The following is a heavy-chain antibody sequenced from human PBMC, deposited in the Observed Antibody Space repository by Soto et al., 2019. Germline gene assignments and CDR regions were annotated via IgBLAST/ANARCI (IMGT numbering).Heavy chain of an antibody. J-gene: IGHJ4*02. V-gene: IGHV4-39*01. D-gene: IGHD4-4*01. Sequence: SETLSLTCSVSGGTIITSTYYWAWIRQPPGKGPEWIGSIYYSGSTYYNPSLESRVSISLDTSKNQFSLKLTSMTAADTAEYYCAREGSRWEQYIDFWGQGILVTVSS. CDR1: GGTIITSTYY. CDR2: IYYSGST. CDR3: AREGSRWEQYIDF.